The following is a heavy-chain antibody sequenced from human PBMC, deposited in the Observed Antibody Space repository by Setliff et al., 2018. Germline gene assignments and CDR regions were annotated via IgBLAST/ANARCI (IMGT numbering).Heavy chain of an antibody. V-gene: IGHV4-4*07. Sequence: SETLSLTCTVSGGFIYDHYWTWIRQPAGKGLQWIGRVYSDGETDYSPSLKSRVTISVDKSNNQFSLNLKSMTAADTALYFCARERQGGFLEWSPFDSWGQGIWVTVS. CDR2: VYSDGET. D-gene: IGHD3-3*01. CDR1: GGFIYDHY. J-gene: IGHJ4*02. CDR3: ARERQGGFLEWSPFDS.